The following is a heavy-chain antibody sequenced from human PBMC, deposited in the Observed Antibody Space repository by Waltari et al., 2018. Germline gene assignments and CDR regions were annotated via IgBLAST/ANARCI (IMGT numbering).Heavy chain of an antibody. CDR3: ARGNSAMVGMDV. CDR1: GGSISSSSYY. J-gene: IGHJ6*02. CDR2: IYYSGST. Sequence: QLQLQESGPGLVKPSATLSLPCTVSGGSISSSSYYWGWIRQPPGKGLEWIGSIYYSGSTYYNPSLKSRVTISVDTSKNQFSLKLSSVTAADTAVYYCARGNSAMVGMDVWGQGTTVTVSS. V-gene: IGHV4-39*07. D-gene: IGHD1-7*01.